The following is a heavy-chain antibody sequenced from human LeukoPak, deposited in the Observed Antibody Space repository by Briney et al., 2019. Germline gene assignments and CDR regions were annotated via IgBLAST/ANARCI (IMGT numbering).Heavy chain of an antibody. J-gene: IGHJ4*02. Sequence: PGGSLRLSCTASGVTLSSYAMSWARQAPGKGLEWVSGISSSGSGGSTYYADSVKGRFTISRDDSKNTLYLQMNSLRAEDTAVYYCAKGLTSSSWHLESDYWGQGTLVTVSS. CDR3: AKGLTSSSWHLESDY. D-gene: IGHD6-13*01. CDR2: ISSSGSGGST. CDR1: GVTLSSYA. V-gene: IGHV3-23*01.